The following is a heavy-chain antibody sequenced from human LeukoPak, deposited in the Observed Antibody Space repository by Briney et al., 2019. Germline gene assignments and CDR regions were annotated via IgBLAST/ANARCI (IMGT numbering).Heavy chain of an antibody. CDR1: GFTFSSYA. D-gene: IGHD5-12*01. Sequence: GGSLRLSCAASGFTFSSYAMSWIRQAPGKGLEWVSAISGSGGSTYYADSVKGRFTISRDNSKNTLYLQMNSLRAEDTAVYYCAKATGYGIVATIFGYWGQGTLVTVSS. V-gene: IGHV3-23*01. CDR3: AKATGYGIVATIFGY. J-gene: IGHJ4*02. CDR2: ISGSGGST.